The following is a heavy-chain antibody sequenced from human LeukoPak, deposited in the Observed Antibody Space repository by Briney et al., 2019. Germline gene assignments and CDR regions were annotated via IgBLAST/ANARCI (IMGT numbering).Heavy chain of an antibody. CDR1: GGSISSYY. D-gene: IGHD2-15*01. CDR2: IYYSGST. CDR3: ARDFRHCSGGSCYNY. J-gene: IGHJ4*02. Sequence: PSETLSLTCTVSGGSISSYYWSWIRQPPGKGLERIGYIYYSGSTNYNPSLKSRVTISVDTSKNQFSLKLSSVTAADTAVYYCARDFRHCSGGSCYNYWGQGTLVTVSS. V-gene: IGHV4-59*12.